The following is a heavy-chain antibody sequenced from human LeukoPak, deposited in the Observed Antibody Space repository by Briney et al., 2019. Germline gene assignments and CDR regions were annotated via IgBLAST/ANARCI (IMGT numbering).Heavy chain of an antibody. CDR3: ARASSSSGWYYY. CDR2: MNPNSGNT. CDR1: GYTFTSYD. V-gene: IGHV1-8*01. D-gene: IGHD6-19*01. J-gene: IGHJ4*02. Sequence: ASVKVSCKASGYTFTSYDINRVRQATGQGLEWMGWMNPNSGNTGYAQKFQGRVTMTRNTSISTAYMELSSLRSEDTAVYYCARASSSSGWYYYWGQGTLVTVSS.